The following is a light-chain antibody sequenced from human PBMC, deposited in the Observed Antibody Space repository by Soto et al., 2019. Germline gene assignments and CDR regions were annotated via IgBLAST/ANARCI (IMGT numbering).Light chain of an antibody. CDR2: AAS. V-gene: IGKV1-39*01. J-gene: IGKJ4*01. CDR3: QQSYSTLLT. Sequence: DIQITPSPSSLSASVGDRVTITCRASQSISSYLNWYQQKPGKAPKLLIYAASSLQSGVPSRFSGSGSGTDFTLTISSLQPEDFATYYCQQSYSTLLTFGGGTKVDIK. CDR1: QSISSY.